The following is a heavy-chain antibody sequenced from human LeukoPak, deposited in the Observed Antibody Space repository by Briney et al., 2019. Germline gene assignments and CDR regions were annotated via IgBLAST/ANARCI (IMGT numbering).Heavy chain of an antibody. Sequence: GGSLRLSCAASGVTFSGYSMNWVRQAPGKGLEWVSAITATSLHIYYADSAKGRFTISRDNAKNSLYLQMNSLRVEDTALYYCARVRSVGGNPHAFNIWGQGTMVTVSS. CDR1: GVTFSGYS. D-gene: IGHD4-23*01. J-gene: IGHJ3*02. CDR3: ARVRSVGGNPHAFNI. V-gene: IGHV3-21*01. CDR2: ITATSLHI.